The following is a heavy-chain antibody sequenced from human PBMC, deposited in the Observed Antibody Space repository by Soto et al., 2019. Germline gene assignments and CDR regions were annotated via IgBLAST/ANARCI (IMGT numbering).Heavy chain of an antibody. V-gene: IGHV1-18*01. J-gene: IGHJ6*02. CDR1: GYTFTSYG. D-gene: IGHD3-10*01. CDR2: ISAYNGNT. CDR3: ARVQMVRGVINYYYGMDV. Sequence: ASVKVSCKASGYTFTSYGISWVRQAPGQGLEWMGWISAYNGNTNYAQKLQGRVTMTTDTSTSTAYMELRSLRSDDTAVYYCARVQMVRGVINYYYGMDVWGQGTTVTVSS.